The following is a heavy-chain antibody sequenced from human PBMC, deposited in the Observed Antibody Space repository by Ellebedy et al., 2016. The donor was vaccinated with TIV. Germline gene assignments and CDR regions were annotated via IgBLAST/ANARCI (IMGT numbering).Heavy chain of an antibody. Sequence: GESLKISXAASGFTFSTYSMNWVRQAPGKGLEWVAFIRSSTNSISYADSVKGRFTISRDDAENSLYLQMNSLRDEDTAVYYCARDPYYGFGYFDLWGRGTLVTVSS. J-gene: IGHJ2*01. V-gene: IGHV3-48*02. CDR2: IRSSTNSI. D-gene: IGHD3-10*01. CDR1: GFTFSTYS. CDR3: ARDPYYGFGYFDL.